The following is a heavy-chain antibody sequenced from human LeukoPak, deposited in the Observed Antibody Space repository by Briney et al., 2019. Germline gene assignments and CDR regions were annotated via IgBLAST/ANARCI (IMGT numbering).Heavy chain of an antibody. Sequence: ASVKVSCKTSGYSENFYGITWVRQVAGQGLEWMGWISAQHGQTEYAPNSQDRVTMTTDTYTNTAYMELRSLRSDDTAVYYCAKPGAWIAARDWGQGILVTVSS. CDR3: AKPGAWIAARD. CDR2: ISAQHGQT. CDR1: GYSENFYG. D-gene: IGHD6-6*01. V-gene: IGHV1-18*01. J-gene: IGHJ4*02.